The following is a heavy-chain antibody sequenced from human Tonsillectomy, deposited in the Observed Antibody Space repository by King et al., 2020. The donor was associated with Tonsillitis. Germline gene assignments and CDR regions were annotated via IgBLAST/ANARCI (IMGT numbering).Heavy chain of an antibody. CDR2: VNPKTGVT. CDR3: ASQFCTTTSCHVDY. J-gene: IGHJ4*02. D-gene: IGHD2-2*01. V-gene: IGHV1-2*02. CDR1: GYTFIDYS. Sequence: QLVQSGAEVRKPGASVKVSCTVVGYTFIDYSMHWVRQAPGQGLEWMGWVNPKTGVTNTATRFQGRGTLTRDSSISTAYTQLTSLRSDDTALYYCASQFCTTTSCHVDYWGQGTLVTVSS.